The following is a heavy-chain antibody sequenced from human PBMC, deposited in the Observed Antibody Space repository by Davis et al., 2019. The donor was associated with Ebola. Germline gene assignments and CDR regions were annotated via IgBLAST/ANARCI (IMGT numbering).Heavy chain of an antibody. CDR3: ARDPGWLRFGGFDY. Sequence: MPSETLSLTCTVSGGSISSSSYYWGWIRQPPGKGLEWIGSIYYSGSTYYNPSLKSRVTISVDTSKNQFSLKLSSVTAADTAVYYCARDPGWLRFGGFDYWGQGTLVTVSS. V-gene: IGHV4-39*07. D-gene: IGHD5-12*01. CDR2: IYYSGST. J-gene: IGHJ4*02. CDR1: GGSISSSSYY.